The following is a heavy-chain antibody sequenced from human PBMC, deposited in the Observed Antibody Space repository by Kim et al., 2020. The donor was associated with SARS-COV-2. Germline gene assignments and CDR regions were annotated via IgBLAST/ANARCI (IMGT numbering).Heavy chain of an antibody. Sequence: ASVKVSCKASGYTFTSYGISWVRQAPGQGLEWMGWMSAYSGNTSYAQKLQGRVTMTTDTSTSTAYMELRSLRSDDTAMYYCARGGSYCSGGSCYWFDDWGQGTLVTASS. J-gene: IGHJ4*02. CDR1: GYTFTSYG. CDR3: ARGGSYCSGGSCYWFDD. D-gene: IGHD2-15*01. CDR2: MSAYSGNT. V-gene: IGHV1-18*01.